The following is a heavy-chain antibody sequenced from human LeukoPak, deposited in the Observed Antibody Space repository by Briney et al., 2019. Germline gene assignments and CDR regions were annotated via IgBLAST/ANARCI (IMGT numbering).Heavy chain of an antibody. J-gene: IGHJ4*02. V-gene: IGHV4-4*02. CDR2: MYLSGTT. CDR1: GDSINSLDL. CDR3: AGLVGRYSSGLYYYYFDY. D-gene: IGHD3-22*01. Sequence: SGTLSLTCTVSGDSINSLDLWSWVRQPPGKGLEWIGEMYLSGTTHSNPSVKGRVTISIDKSKNQFFLNLSSVTAADTAVYYCAGLVGRYSSGLYYYYFDYWGQGTLVTVSS.